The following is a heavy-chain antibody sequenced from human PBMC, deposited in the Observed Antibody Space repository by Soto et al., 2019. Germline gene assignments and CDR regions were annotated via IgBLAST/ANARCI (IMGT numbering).Heavy chain of an antibody. CDR2: INHSGST. Sequence: PSETLSLTCAVYGGSFSGYYWSRIRQPPGKGLEWIGEINHSGSTNYNPSLKSRVTISVDTSKNQFSLKLSSVTAADTAVYYCARGVNSGSGSYYYYYYYGMDVWGQGTTVTVSS. D-gene: IGHD3-10*01. J-gene: IGHJ6*02. V-gene: IGHV4-34*01. CDR1: GGSFSGYY. CDR3: ARGVNSGSGSYYYYYYYGMDV.